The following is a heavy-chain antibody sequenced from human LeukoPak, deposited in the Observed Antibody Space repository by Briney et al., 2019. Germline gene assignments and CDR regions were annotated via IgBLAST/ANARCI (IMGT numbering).Heavy chain of an antibody. Sequence: GGSLRLSCAASGFIFSNYWMTWVRQAPGKGLEWVANIKQDGSEKYYVDSVKGRFTISRDDAKNSVYLQMNSLRAEDTAVYYCAGNAAEFDHWGQGTLVTVSP. CDR3: AGNAAEFDH. CDR1: GFIFSNYW. V-gene: IGHV3-7*03. J-gene: IGHJ4*02. CDR2: IKQDGSEK. D-gene: IGHD6-25*01.